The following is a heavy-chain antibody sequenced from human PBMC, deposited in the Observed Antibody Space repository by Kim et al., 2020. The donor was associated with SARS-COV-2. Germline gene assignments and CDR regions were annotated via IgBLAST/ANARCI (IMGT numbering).Heavy chain of an antibody. CDR1: GFTFSSYW. CDR3: ARGRAYSGSGSDNYFDY. CDR2: MNQGGSEK. V-gene: IGHV3-7*01. Sequence: GGSLRLSCAASGFTFSSYWMNWVRQAPGKGLEWVANMNQGGSEKYYVDSVKGRFTISRDNAKNSLSLQMNSLRAEDTAVYYCARGRAYSGSGSDNYFDYWGQGTLLTVSS. J-gene: IGHJ4*02. D-gene: IGHD3-10*01.